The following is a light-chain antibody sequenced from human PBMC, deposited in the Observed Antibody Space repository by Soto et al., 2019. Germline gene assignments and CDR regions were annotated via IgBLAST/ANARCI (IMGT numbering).Light chain of an antibody. CDR3: CSYAGSYV. CDR2: EVS. CDR1: SSDVGSYNL. J-gene: IGLJ1*01. V-gene: IGLV2-23*02. Sequence: QSALTQPASVSGFPGQSSTISCTGTSSDVGSYNLVSWYQQHPGKAPKVMIYEVSKRPSGVSNRFSGSKSGNAASLTISGLQAEDEADYYCCSYAGSYVFGTGTKSPS.